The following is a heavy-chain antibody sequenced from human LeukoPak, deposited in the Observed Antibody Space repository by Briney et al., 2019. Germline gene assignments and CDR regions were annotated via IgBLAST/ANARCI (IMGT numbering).Heavy chain of an antibody. J-gene: IGHJ6*03. CDR1: GFTFSGSA. V-gene: IGHV3-73*01. CDR2: IRSKANSYAT. D-gene: IGHD4-17*01. CDR3: TRLLTTVTQNYYYYYYMDV. Sequence: PGGSLRLSCAASGFTFSGSAMHWVRQASGKGLEWVGRIRSKANSYATAYAASVKGRFTISRDDSKNTAYLQMNSLKTEDTAVYYCTRLLTTVTQNYYYYYYMDVWGKGTTVTVSS.